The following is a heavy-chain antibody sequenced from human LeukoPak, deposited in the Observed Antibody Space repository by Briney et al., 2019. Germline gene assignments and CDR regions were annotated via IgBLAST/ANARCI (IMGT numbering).Heavy chain of an antibody. Sequence: PSETLSLTCTVSGGSISSSYWNWIRQPPGKGLEYIGYLSYTGNTNYNPSLTSRVTISADTSKNQFSLKLSSVTAADTAVYYCARGCGGDCYDNWFDPWGQGTLVTVSS. CDR3: ARGCGGDCYDNWFDP. V-gene: IGHV4-59*01. CDR2: LSYTGNT. D-gene: IGHD2-21*02. J-gene: IGHJ5*02. CDR1: GGSISSSY.